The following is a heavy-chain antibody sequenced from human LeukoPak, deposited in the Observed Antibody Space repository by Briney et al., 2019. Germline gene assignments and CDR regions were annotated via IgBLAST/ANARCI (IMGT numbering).Heavy chain of an antibody. Sequence: ASVKVSCKASGYTFTSYGISWVRQAPGQGREWMGWISAYNANTNYAQKLQCRVTMTTDTSTSTAYMELRSLRSDDTAVYYCARVGYYGSGTPLGWLDPWGQGTLVTVSS. CDR2: ISAYNANT. CDR3: ARVGYYGSGTPLGWLDP. CDR1: GYTFTSYG. V-gene: IGHV1-18*01. J-gene: IGHJ5*02. D-gene: IGHD3-10*01.